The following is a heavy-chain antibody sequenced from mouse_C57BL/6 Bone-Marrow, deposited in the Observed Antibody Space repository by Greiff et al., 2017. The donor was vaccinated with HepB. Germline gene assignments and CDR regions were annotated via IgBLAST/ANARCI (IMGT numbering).Heavy chain of an antibody. J-gene: IGHJ4*01. CDR3: ARTGTRADGMDY. CDR1: GYAFSSSW. V-gene: IGHV1-82*01. D-gene: IGHD3-1*01. CDR2: IYPGDGDT. Sequence: QVQLQQSGPELVKPGASVKISCKASGYAFSSSWMNWVKQRPGKGLEWIGRIYPGDGDTNYNGKFKGKATLTADKSSSTAYMQRSSLTSEDAEVYFCARTGTRADGMDYWGQGTAVTVSS.